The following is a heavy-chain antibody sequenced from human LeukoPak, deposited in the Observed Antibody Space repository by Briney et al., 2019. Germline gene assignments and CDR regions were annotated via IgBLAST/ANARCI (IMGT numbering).Heavy chain of an antibody. J-gene: IGHJ3*01. D-gene: IGHD6-13*01. V-gene: IGHV3-21*01. Sequence: GGSLRLSCAASGFTFSDYNMIWARQAPGKALEWVSSISSSSRFVFYRDSFRGRFTIYRDNAENSLYLQMNSLRVEDTDIYYCATIAATGLSRDAFDFWGQGTMVTVSS. CDR3: ATIAATGLSRDAFDF. CDR1: GFTFSDYN. CDR2: ISSSSRFV.